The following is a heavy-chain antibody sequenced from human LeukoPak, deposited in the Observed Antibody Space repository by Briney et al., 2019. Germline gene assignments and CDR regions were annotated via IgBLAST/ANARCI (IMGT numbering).Heavy chain of an antibody. V-gene: IGHV1-69*13. J-gene: IGHJ4*02. CDR1: GFTFSSYA. CDR2: IIPIFGTA. Sequence: SVKLSCKASGFTFSSYAISWVRQAPGQGLEWMGGIIPIFGTANYAQKFQGRVTITADESTSTAYMELSSLRSEDTAVYYCARDRGYSYGTFDYWGQGTLVTVSS. D-gene: IGHD5-18*01. CDR3: ARDRGYSYGTFDY.